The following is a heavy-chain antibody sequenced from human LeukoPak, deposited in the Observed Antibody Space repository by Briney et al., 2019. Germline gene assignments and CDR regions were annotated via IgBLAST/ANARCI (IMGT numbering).Heavy chain of an antibody. Sequence: ASVKVSCKASGYTFNGYYMHWVRQAPGQGLEWMGWINPNSGGTHYAQKLQGRVTMTRDTSISTAYMELSRLRSDDPAVYYCARKKLQTHLPKKAASVRGAFDIWGQGTMVTVSS. V-gene: IGHV1-2*02. CDR2: INPNSGGT. CDR3: ARKKLQTHLPKKAASVRGAFDI. J-gene: IGHJ3*02. CDR1: GYTFNGYY. D-gene: IGHD6-13*01.